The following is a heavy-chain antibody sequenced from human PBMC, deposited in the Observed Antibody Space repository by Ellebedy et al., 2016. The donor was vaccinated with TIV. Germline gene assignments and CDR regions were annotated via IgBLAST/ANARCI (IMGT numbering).Heavy chain of an antibody. J-gene: IGHJ4*02. D-gene: IGHD2-15*01. Sequence: GESLKISCTASGFTFSTFGMHWVRQVPGKGLEWVAVVSSDGGTKYYVDSVKGRFTIYRDNSKNTLYLQMNSLRAEDPAVNYCAKDHVASATLLDYWGQGTLVTVSS. CDR2: VSSDGGTK. V-gene: IGHV3-30*18. CDR3: AKDHVASATLLDY. CDR1: GFTFSTFG.